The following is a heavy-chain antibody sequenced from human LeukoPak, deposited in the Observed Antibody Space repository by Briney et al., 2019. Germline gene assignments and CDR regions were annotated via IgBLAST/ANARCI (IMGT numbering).Heavy chain of an antibody. CDR3: ATAGDVVPAIRAQNWFDP. D-gene: IGHD2-2*01. CDR2: INPNSGGT. V-gene: IGHV1-2*02. J-gene: IGHJ5*02. CDR1: GYTFTGYY. Sequence: ASVKVSCKASGYTFTGYYMHWVRQAPGQGLEWMGWINPNSGGTNYAQKFQGRVTMTRDTSISTAYMELSRLRSEDTAVYYCATAGDVVPAIRAQNWFDPWGQGTLVTVSS.